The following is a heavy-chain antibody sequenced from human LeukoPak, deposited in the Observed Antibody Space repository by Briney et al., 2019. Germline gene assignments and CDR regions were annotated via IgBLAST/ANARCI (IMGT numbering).Heavy chain of an antibody. CDR1: GFTFSTYG. J-gene: IGHJ5*02. CDR2: IRYDGSNK. V-gene: IGHV3-30*02. CDR3: VKEIESGFDYDL. D-gene: IGHD5-12*01. Sequence: PGGSLRLSCAVSGFTFSTYGMHWVRQTPGKGLEWVAFIRYDGSNKYYADSVKGRFTITRDNSKNTLYLQMNSLRTEDTAVYYCVKEIESGFDYDLWGQGTLLTVSS.